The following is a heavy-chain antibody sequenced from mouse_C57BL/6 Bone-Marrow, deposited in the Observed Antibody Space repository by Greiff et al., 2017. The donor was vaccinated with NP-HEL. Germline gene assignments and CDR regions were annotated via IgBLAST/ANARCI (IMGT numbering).Heavy chain of an antibody. CDR1: GYTFTSYW. D-gene: IGHD1-1*01. V-gene: IGHV1-53*01. Sequence: QVHVKQPGTELVKPGASVKLSCKASGYTFTSYWMHWVKQRPGQGLEWIGNINPSNGGTNYNEKFKSKATLTVDKSSSTAYMQLSSLTSEDSAVYYCATLITTVVATRWYFDVWGTGTTVTVSS. CDR2: INPSNGGT. CDR3: ATLITTVVATRWYFDV. J-gene: IGHJ1*03.